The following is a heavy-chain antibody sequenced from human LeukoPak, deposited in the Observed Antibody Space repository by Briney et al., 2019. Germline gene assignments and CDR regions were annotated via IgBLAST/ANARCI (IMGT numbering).Heavy chain of an antibody. V-gene: IGHV7-4-1*02. CDR2: INTNTGNP. CDR1: GYTFTSYA. J-gene: IGHJ6*02. Sequence: ASVKVSCKASGYTFTSYAMNWVRQAPGQGLEWMGWINTNTGNPTYAQGFTGRFVFSLDTSVSTAYLQISSLKAEDTAVYYCARAYYDFWSGYYTPYGMDVWGQGTTVTVSS. CDR3: ARAYYDFWSGYYTPYGMDV. D-gene: IGHD3-3*01.